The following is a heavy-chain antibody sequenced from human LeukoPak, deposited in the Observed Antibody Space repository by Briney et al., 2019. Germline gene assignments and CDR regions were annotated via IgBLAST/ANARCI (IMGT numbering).Heavy chain of an antibody. CDR1: GGSFSGYY. Sequence: SETLSLTCAVYGGSFSGYYWSWIRQPPGKGLEWIGEINHSGSTNYNPSLKSRVTISVDTSKNQFSLKLSSVTAADTAVYYCARVGRFCHDYWGQGTLVTVSS. J-gene: IGHJ4*02. V-gene: IGHV4-34*01. CDR2: INHSGST. D-gene: IGHD3-3*01. CDR3: ARVGRFCHDY.